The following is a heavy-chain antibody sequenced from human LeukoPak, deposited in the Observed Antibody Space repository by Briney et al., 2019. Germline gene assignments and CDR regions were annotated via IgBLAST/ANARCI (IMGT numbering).Heavy chain of an antibody. D-gene: IGHD3-16*01. CDR1: GGSISSGGYY. CDR2: IYHSGST. CDR3: ASGQTRHLGDY. Sequence: PSETLSLTCTVSGGSISSGGYYWSWIRQPPGKGLEWIGYIYHSGSTYYNPSLKSRVTISVDTSKNQFSLKLSSVTAADTAAYYCASGQTRHLGDYWGQGTLVTASS. V-gene: IGHV4-30-2*01. J-gene: IGHJ4*02.